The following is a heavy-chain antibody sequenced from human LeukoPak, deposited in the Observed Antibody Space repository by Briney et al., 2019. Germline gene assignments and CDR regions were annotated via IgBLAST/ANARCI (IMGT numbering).Heavy chain of an antibody. D-gene: IGHD5-18*01. CDR2: INPNSGGT. CDR1: GYTFTGYY. Sequence: ASVKVSCKASGYTFTGYYMHWVRQAPGQGLEWMRWINPNSGGTNYAQKFQGRVTMTRDTPISTAYMELSRLRSDDTAAYYCARETAMVNFDYWGQGTLVTVSS. V-gene: IGHV1-2*02. J-gene: IGHJ4*02. CDR3: ARETAMVNFDY.